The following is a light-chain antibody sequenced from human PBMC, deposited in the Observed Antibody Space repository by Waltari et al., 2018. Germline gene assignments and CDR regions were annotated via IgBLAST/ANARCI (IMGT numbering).Light chain of an antibody. CDR1: YSDVGRYNY. CDR2: DVS. CDR3: CSYTDRSTYV. V-gene: IGLV2-14*03. J-gene: IGLJ1*01. Sequence: QSALTQPASVPGSLGQSITISGTGTYSDVGRYNYGPWYQQHPGKAPKLVIFDVSNRPSGVSNRFSGSKSGNTASLSISGLQAEDEADYYCCSYTDRSTYVFGTGTKVTVL.